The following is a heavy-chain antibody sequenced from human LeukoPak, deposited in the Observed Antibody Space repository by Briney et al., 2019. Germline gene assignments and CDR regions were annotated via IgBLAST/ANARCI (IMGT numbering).Heavy chain of an antibody. CDR2: IYYSGST. CDR3: ARADYDFWSGYYIDY. CDR1: GGSIGSYY. D-gene: IGHD3-3*01. V-gene: IGHV4-59*01. Sequence: PSETLSLTCTVSGGSIGSYYWSWIRQPPGKGLEWIGYIYYSGSTNYNPSLKSRVTISVDTSKNQFSLKLSSVTAADTAGYYCARADYDFWSGYYIDYWGQGTLFTVSS. J-gene: IGHJ4*01.